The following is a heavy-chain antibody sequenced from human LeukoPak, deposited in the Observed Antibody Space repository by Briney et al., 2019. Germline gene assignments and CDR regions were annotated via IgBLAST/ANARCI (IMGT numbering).Heavy chain of an antibody. V-gene: IGHV4-59*01. Sequence: SETLSLTCTVSGGSISSYYWSWIRQPPGKGLEWIGYIYYSGSTNYNPSLKSRVTISVDTSKNQFSLKLSSVTAADTAVYYCARGRFVVVPAALGNWFDPWGQGTLVTVSS. J-gene: IGHJ5*02. CDR2: IYYSGST. CDR3: ARGRFVVVPAALGNWFDP. D-gene: IGHD2-2*01. CDR1: GGSISSYY.